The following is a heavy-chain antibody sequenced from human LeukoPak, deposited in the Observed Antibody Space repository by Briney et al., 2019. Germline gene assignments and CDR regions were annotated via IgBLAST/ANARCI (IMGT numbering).Heavy chain of an antibody. Sequence: ASVKVSCKASGYTFTIYDINWVRQAAGQGLEWMGWMNPDSGYTDFAQKFQGRVTMTRNTSISTAYMELSSLTSEDTAVYYCAVHLPGDYLDPWGQGTLVTVSS. V-gene: IGHV1-8*01. CDR2: MNPDSGYT. J-gene: IGHJ5*02. CDR3: AVHLPGDYLDP. CDR1: GYTFTIYD. D-gene: IGHD4-17*01.